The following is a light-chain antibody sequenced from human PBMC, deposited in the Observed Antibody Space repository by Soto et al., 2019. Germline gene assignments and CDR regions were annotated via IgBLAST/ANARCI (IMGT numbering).Light chain of an antibody. Sequence: EIVMTQSPATLSVSPGERATLSCRASQSVSSNLAWYQQKPGQAPRLLIYGASTRATGIPARFSGSGSGTEFTLTISSLQYEHFAVYYCQQYNNWPGTFGQGTKVDIK. CDR2: GAS. CDR3: QQYNNWPGT. V-gene: IGKV3-15*01. J-gene: IGKJ1*01. CDR1: QSVSSN.